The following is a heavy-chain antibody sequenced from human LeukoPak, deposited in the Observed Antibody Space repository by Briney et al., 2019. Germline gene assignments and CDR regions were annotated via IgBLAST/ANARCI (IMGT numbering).Heavy chain of an antibody. CDR1: GASISAYY. J-gene: IGHJ4*02. CDR3: ARDGQAFDY. D-gene: IGHD3/OR15-3a*01. Sequence: PSETLSLTCSVSGASISAYYWSWIRQPPGKGLEWIGYIFSTGSTNYNPSLKSRVTMSVEPSKSQFSLKLRSVTAADTAVYYCARDGQAFDYWGQGALVTVSS. V-gene: IGHV4-59*01. CDR2: IFSTGST.